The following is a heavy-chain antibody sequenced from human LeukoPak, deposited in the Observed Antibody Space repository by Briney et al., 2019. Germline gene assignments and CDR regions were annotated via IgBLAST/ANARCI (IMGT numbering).Heavy chain of an antibody. CDR1: GFTFSSYW. Sequence: GGSLRLSCAAPGFTFSSYWMHWVRQAPGKGLVWVSRINSDGSSTSYADSVKGRFTISRDNAKNTLYLQMNSLRAEDTAVYYCARNVGSRSNYDSWSGYYTFCGLGMDVWGQGTTVTVSS. J-gene: IGHJ6*02. D-gene: IGHD3-3*01. CDR3: ARNVGSRSNYDSWSGYYTFCGLGMDV. V-gene: IGHV3-74*01. CDR2: INSDGSST.